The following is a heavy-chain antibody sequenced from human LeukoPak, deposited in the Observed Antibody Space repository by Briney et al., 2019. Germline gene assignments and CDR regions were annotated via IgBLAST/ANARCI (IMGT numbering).Heavy chain of an antibody. CDR1: GGSISSYY. V-gene: IGHV4-59*01. CDR2: IYYSGST. J-gene: IGHJ3*02. Sequence: SETLSLTCTVSGGSISSYYWSWIRQPPGKGLEWIGYIYYSGSTNYNPSLKSRVTISVDTSKNQFSLKLSSVTVADTAVYYCARVAAAGMGLFDIWGQGTMVTVSS. CDR3: ARVAAAGMGLFDI. D-gene: IGHD6-13*01.